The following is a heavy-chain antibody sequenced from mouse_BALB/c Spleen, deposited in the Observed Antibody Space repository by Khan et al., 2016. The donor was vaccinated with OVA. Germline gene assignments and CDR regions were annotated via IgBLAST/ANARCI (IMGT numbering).Heavy chain of an antibody. Sequence: VQLQQSGPELVKPGASVKISCKASGYIFTDYNMDWVKQSLGKSLEWIGYIYPNNGGAGYNQKFKTKATLTVDISSSTAYMELSSLTSEDSAVYYCARACYGSFAYWGQGTLVTVSA. J-gene: IGHJ3*01. CDR2: IYPNNGGA. D-gene: IGHD1-2*01. CDR3: ARACYGSFAY. CDR1: GYIFTDYN. V-gene: IGHV1S29*02.